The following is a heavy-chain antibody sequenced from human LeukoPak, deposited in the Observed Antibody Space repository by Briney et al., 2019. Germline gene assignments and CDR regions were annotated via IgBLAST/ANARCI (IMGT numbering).Heavy chain of an antibody. Sequence: GTSVKVSCKASGFTFTSSAVQWVRQARGQRLEWIGWIVVGSGNTNYAQKFQERATITRDMSTSTAYMELSSLRSEGTAVYYCAADRGIVGTMRTFDIWGQGTMVTVSS. V-gene: IGHV1-58*01. D-gene: IGHD3-22*01. CDR2: IVVGSGNT. CDR1: GFTFTSSA. J-gene: IGHJ3*02. CDR3: AADRGIVGTMRTFDI.